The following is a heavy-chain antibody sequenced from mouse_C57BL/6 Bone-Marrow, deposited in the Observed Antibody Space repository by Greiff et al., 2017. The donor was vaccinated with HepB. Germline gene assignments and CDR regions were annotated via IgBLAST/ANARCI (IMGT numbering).Heavy chain of an antibody. Sequence: VQLQQSGAELARPGASVKLSCKASGYTFTSYGMSWVKQRTGQGLEWIGEIYPRSGNTYYNEKFKGKATLTADKSSSTAYMELRSLTSEDSAVYFCARPITTVVAHFDYWGQGTTLTVSS. CDR2: IYPRSGNT. D-gene: IGHD1-1*01. CDR1: GYTFTSYG. CDR3: ARPITTVVAHFDY. V-gene: IGHV1-81*01. J-gene: IGHJ2*01.